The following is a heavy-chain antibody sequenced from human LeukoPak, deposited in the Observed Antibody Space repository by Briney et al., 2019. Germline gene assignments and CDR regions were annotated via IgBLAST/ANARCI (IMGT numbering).Heavy chain of an antibody. CDR3: ARDRTAMVRGEFDP. CDR2: INPNSGGT. J-gene: IGHJ5*02. CDR1: GYTFTGYY. Sequence: ASVKVSCKASGYTFTGYYMHWVRQAPGQGLEWMGWINPNSGGTNYAQKFQGRVTMTRDTSISTAYMELSRLRSDDTAVYYCARDRTAMVRGEFDPWGQGTLVTVSS. D-gene: IGHD3-10*01. V-gene: IGHV1-2*02.